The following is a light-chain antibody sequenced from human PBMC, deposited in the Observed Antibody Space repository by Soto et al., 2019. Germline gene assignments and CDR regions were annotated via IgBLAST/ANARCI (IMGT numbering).Light chain of an antibody. CDR2: DNS. CDR3: QSYDSSLSGSV. CDR1: SSNIGAGYD. Sequence: QSVLTQPPSVSGAPGQRVTISCTGSSSNIGAGYDVHWYQQLPGTAPKLLIYDNSNRPSGVPDRFSGSKSGTSASLAITGLQAEDEADYYCQSYDSSLSGSVFGRGTKVTVL. J-gene: IGLJ2*01. V-gene: IGLV1-40*01.